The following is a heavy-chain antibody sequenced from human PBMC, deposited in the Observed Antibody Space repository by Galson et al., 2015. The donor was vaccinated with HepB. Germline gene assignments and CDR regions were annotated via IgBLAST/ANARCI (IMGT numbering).Heavy chain of an antibody. CDR2: IWYDGSNK. CDR3: ARDPGGVVAGVRWDV. CDR1: GFTFSSYG. Sequence: SLRLSCAASGFTFSSYGMHWVRQAPGKGLEWVAVIWYDGSNKYYADSVKGRFTISRDNSKNTLYLQMNSLRAEDTAVYYYARDPGGVVAGVRWDVWGKGTTVTVSS. D-gene: IGHD2-15*01. V-gene: IGHV3-33*01. J-gene: IGHJ6*04.